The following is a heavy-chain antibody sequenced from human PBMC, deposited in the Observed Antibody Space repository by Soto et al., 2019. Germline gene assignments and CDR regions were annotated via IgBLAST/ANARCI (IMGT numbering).Heavy chain of an antibody. Sequence: ASVKVSCKASGYTFTSYAIHWVRQAPGQRPEWMGWINAGNGDTKYSHNFQGRVTITRDTSASTAYMELSSLRSEGTAVYHCARGYCSSTSCQYYFDYWGHGTLVTVSS. CDR3: ARGYCSSTSCQYYFDY. J-gene: IGHJ4*01. D-gene: IGHD2-2*01. V-gene: IGHV1-3*01. CDR2: INAGNGDT. CDR1: GYTFTSYA.